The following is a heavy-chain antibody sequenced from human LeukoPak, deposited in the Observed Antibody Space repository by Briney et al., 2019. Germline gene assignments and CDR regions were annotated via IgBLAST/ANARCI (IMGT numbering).Heavy chain of an antibody. D-gene: IGHD5-18*01. CDR2: IIPIFSTT. J-gene: IGHJ5*02. V-gene: IGHV1-69*13. CDR1: GGTFSSYA. Sequence: SVKVSCKASGGTFSSYAISWVRQAPGQGLEWMGGIIPIFSTTNYAQKFQGRVTITADESTSTAYMELSSLRSEDTAVYYCARLIYPTGGTGMVEPRNWFDPWGQGTLVTVSS. CDR3: ARLIYPTGGTGMVEPRNWFDP.